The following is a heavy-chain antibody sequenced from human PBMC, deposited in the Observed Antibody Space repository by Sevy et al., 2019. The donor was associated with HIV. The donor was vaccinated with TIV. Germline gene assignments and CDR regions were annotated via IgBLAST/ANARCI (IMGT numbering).Heavy chain of an antibody. D-gene: IGHD4-17*01. J-gene: IGHJ6*02. CDR2: INSDSGVT. CDR1: GYIFTDYY. V-gene: IGHV1-2*02. CDR3: ARLTTQPTSDLYGLDV. Sequence: ASVKVSCKASGYIFTDYYIHWVRQAPGQGLEWMAWINSDSGVTNYEQRLQGEVTVTRDTSLSTAYLELTYLKSNDTAIYYCARLTTQPTSDLYGLDVWGQGTTVTVSS.